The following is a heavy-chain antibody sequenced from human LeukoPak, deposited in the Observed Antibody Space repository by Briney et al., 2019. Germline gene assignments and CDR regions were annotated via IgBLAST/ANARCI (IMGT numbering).Heavy chain of an antibody. CDR1: GYTLTELS. CDR2: FDPEDGET. CDR3: ARSYSYDSSGYYGAK. D-gene: IGHD3-22*01. J-gene: IGHJ4*02. Sequence: ASVKVSCKVSGYTLTELSMHWVRQAPVKGLEWMGGFDPEDGETFYAQRFQGRVTMTEDTSTDTAYMELSSLRSEDTAVYYCARSYSYDSSGYYGAKWGQGTLVTVSS. V-gene: IGHV1-24*01.